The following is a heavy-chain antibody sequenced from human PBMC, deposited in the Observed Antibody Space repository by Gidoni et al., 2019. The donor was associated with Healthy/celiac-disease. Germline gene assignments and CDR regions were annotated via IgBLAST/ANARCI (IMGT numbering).Heavy chain of an antibody. J-gene: IGHJ4*02. CDR3: ARDPGSGWYREDFDY. CDR2: INPNSGDT. Sequence: QVQLVQSGAEVKKHGASVKVSCRASGYTVTAYSLHWVRQAPGQGLEWMGWINPNSGDTHSAQRFQGMITFTRDTSIITVYMEVSILTSDDTAVYYCARDPGSGWYREDFDYWGQGTLVTVSS. V-gene: IGHV1-2*02. D-gene: IGHD6-19*01. CDR1: GYTVTAYS.